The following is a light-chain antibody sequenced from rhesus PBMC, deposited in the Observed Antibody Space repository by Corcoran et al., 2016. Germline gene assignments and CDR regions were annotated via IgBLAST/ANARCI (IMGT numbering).Light chain of an antibody. CDR3: QVWHINSDQYI. Sequence: SYDLTQAPSVSVSPEQTATITCGGGNFGCEVVNWYQQKPPQAPVVVIYYDKERPSGIPERFSGSKSGNTATLTISGVEAGDEADYYCQVWHINSDQYIFGGGTRLTVL. V-gene: IGLV3-44*01. J-gene: IGLJ1*01. CDR2: YDK. CDR1: NFGCEV.